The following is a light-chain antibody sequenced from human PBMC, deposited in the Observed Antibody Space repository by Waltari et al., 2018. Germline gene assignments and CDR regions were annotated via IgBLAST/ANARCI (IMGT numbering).Light chain of an antibody. Sequence: QSVLTQPPLASGTPGQRVTISCSGNSSNIGINTVTWYQQLPGTAPNLLIYANYHRPSGVPDRFSASTSDTSASLAISGLQSEDEADDFCATWDDSLNGRVFGGGTKLAVL. CDR1: SSNIGINT. CDR3: ATWDDSLNGRV. V-gene: IGLV1-44*01. CDR2: ANY. J-gene: IGLJ3*02.